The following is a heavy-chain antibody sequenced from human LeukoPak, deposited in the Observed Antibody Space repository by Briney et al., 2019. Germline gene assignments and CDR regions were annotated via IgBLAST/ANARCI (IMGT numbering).Heavy chain of an antibody. CDR1: GFTFSDRY. J-gene: IGHJ4*02. D-gene: IGHD7-27*01. Sequence: GGSLRPSCAASGFTFSDRYMDWVRQAPGKGLEWVGRIRNKANSYTTEYAASVKGRITISRDDSKNSLYLQMNSLKIEDTAVYYCARAASGDLDYWGQGTLVTVSS. CDR2: IRNKANSYTT. CDR3: ARAASGDLDY. V-gene: IGHV3-72*01.